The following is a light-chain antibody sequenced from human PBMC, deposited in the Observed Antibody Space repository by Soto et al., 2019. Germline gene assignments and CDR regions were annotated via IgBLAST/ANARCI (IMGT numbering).Light chain of an antibody. CDR2: LNSDGSH. Sequence: QLVLTQSPSASASLGASVKLTCTLSSGHSSDAIAWHQQQPEKGPRYLMKLNSDGSHSKGDGIPDRFSGSSSGAERYLTISSLQSEDEADYYCQTWGTGSVVFGGGTKLTVL. CDR3: QTWGTGSVV. J-gene: IGLJ2*01. V-gene: IGLV4-69*01. CDR1: SGHSSDA.